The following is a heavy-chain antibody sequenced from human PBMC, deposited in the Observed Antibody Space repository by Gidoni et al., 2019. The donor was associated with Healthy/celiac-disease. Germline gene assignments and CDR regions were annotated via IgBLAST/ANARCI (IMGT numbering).Heavy chain of an antibody. V-gene: IGHV4-61*02. Sequence: QVQLQESGPGLVKPSQTLSLTCTVSGGSLSSGSYYWSWIRQPAGKGLEWIGRIYTSGSTNYNPSLKSRVTISVDTSKNQFSLKLSSVTAADTAVYYCARDVYDSSGPNPDYYYFDYWGQGTLVTVSS. CDR1: GGSLSSGSYY. CDR3: ARDVYDSSGPNPDYYYFDY. D-gene: IGHD3-22*01. J-gene: IGHJ4*02. CDR2: IYTSGST.